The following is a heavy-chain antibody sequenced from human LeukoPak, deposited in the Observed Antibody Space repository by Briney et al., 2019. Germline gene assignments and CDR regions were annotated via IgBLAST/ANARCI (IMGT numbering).Heavy chain of an antibody. Sequence: PGGSLRLSCATSGFTFSNSDMNWVRQPPGKGLEWIGEINHSGSTNYNPSLKSRVTISVDTSKNQFSLKLSSVTAADTAVYYCARLTDAFDIWGQGTMVTVSS. CDR2: INHSGST. V-gene: IGHV4-34*01. J-gene: IGHJ3*02. CDR1: GFTFSNSD. CDR3: ARLTDAFDI.